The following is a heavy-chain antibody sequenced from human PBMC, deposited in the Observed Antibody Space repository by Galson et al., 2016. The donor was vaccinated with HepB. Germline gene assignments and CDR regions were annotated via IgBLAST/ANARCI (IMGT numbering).Heavy chain of an antibody. CDR2: INAGNGNT. CDR1: GYTSTSYA. V-gene: IGHV1-3*01. Sequence: SVKVSCKASGYTSTSYAMHWVRQAPGQRLEWMGWINAGNGNTKYSQKFQGRVTITRDTSASTAYMELSSLRSEDTAVYYCARDMAPIQLWLRYYYYGMDVWGQGTTVTVSS. CDR3: ARDMAPIQLWLRYYYYGMDV. D-gene: IGHD5-18*01. J-gene: IGHJ6*02.